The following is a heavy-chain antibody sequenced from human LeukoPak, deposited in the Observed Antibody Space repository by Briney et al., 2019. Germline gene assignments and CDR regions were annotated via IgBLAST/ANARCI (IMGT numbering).Heavy chain of an antibody. Sequence: GGSLRLSCAASGFTVSSNEMSWVRQAPGKGLEWVSSISGGSTYYADSVKGRFTISRDNSKNTLYLQMNSLRAEDTAVYYCARGSYSGYDFAFDIWGQGTMVTVSS. CDR1: GFTVSSNE. D-gene: IGHD5-12*01. V-gene: IGHV3-38-3*01. CDR2: ISGGST. J-gene: IGHJ3*02. CDR3: ARGSYSGYDFAFDI.